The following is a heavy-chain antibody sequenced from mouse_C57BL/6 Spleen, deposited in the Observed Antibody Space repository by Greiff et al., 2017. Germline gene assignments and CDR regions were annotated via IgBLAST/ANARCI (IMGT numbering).Heavy chain of an antibody. J-gene: IGHJ1*03. Sequence: QVHVKQSGAELVRPGASVTLSCKASGYTFTDYEMHWVKQTPVHGLEWIGAIDPETGGPAYNQKFKGKAILTAAKSSSTAYMELRSLTSEDSAVYYCTGYSNYDYFDVWGTGTTVTVSS. D-gene: IGHD2-5*01. CDR3: TGYSNYDYFDV. V-gene: IGHV1-15*01. CDR1: GYTFTDYE. CDR2: IDPETGGP.